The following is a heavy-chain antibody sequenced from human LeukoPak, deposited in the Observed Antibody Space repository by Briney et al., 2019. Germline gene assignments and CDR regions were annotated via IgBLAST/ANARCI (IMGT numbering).Heavy chain of an antibody. CDR1: GFTLSSYW. CDR3: AREGRVSGYDFDF. V-gene: IGHV3-74*03. J-gene: IGHJ4*02. Sequence: GGSLRLSCAASGFTLSSYWMHWVRQAPGKGRFWVSRINSDGSSTTDADSVEGRFTISRDNAKNTLYLQMNSLRVEDTAVYYCAREGRVSGYDFDFWGQGTLVTVSS. CDR2: INSDGSST. D-gene: IGHD5-12*01.